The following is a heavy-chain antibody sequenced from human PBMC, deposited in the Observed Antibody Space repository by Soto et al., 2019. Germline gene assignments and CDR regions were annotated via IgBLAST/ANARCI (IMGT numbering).Heavy chain of an antibody. J-gene: IGHJ5*02. CDR3: ARGRLYNFFGH. CDR1: GLTFITHA. Sequence: ASVKVACKASGLTFITHAIHWVRQAPGQRLEWMGWINSDNGNTKYSQKFQGRVTITRDTSASTAYMELSSLRSEDTAVYYCARGRLYNFFGHWGQGTQVTVSS. V-gene: IGHV1-3*01. CDR2: INSDNGNT.